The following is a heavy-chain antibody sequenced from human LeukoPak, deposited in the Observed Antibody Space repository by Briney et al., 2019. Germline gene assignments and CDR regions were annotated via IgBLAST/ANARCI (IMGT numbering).Heavy chain of an antibody. J-gene: IGHJ4*02. D-gene: IGHD5-18*01. CDR1: GFTFSSYG. Sequence: GGSPRLSCAASGFTFSSYGMHWVRQAPGKGLDWVAVISNDGSKKYYADSVKGRFTISRDNSKNTLSLQVSSLRTEDTAVYYCAKDRYSYAFEYSDSWGQGTLVTVSS. V-gene: IGHV3-30*18. CDR3: AKDRYSYAFEYSDS. CDR2: ISNDGSKK.